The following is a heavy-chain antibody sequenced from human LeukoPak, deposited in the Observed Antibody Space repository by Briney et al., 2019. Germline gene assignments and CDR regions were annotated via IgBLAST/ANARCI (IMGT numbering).Heavy chain of an antibody. D-gene: IGHD1-14*01. V-gene: IGHV2-5*02. Sequence: KSGPTLVKPTETLTLTCTFSGFSLSTSGMAVGWIRQPPGKALEWLGFIYWDDDKRYSPSLRNRLTITKDTSKNQVVLTMTNMDPVDTATYFCARLNNRGSVGDYWGQGALVTVSS. CDR2: IYWDDDK. CDR3: ARLNNRGSVGDY. CDR1: GFSLSTSGMA. J-gene: IGHJ4*02.